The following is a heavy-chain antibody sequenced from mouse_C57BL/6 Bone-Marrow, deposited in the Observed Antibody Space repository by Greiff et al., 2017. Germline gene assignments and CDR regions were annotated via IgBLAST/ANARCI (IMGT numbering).Heavy chain of an antibody. V-gene: IGHV1-64*01. Sequence: QVQLQQPGAELVKPGASVKLSCKASGYTFTSYWMHWVKQRPGQGLEWIGMIHPNSGSTNYNEKFKSKATLTVDKSSSTAYMQLSSLTSEDSAVYYCARARQVRLPGWFAYWGQGTLVTVSA. D-gene: IGHD3-2*02. J-gene: IGHJ3*01. CDR1: GYTFTSYW. CDR2: IHPNSGST. CDR3: ARARQVRLPGWFAY.